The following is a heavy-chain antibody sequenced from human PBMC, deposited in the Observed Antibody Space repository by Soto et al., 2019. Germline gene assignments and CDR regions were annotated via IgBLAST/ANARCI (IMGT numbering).Heavy chain of an antibody. J-gene: IGHJ4*02. CDR2: ISGSGGST. D-gene: IGHD6-19*01. CDR3: AKVTLSSGWYNDY. Sequence: EVQLLESGGGLVQPGGSLRLSCAASGFTFRSYAMSWVRQAPGQGLEWVSAISGSGGSTYYADSVKGRFTISRDNSKNTLYLQMNSLRAEDTAVYYCAKVTLSSGWYNDYWGQGTLVTVSS. V-gene: IGHV3-23*01. CDR1: GFTFRSYA.